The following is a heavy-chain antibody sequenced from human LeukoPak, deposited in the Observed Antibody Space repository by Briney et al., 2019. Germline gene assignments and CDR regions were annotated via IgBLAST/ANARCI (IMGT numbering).Heavy chain of an antibody. CDR3: AKDYDRTGYYFDY. D-gene: IGHD3-22*01. CDR1: GFNFDDYA. Sequence: GGSLRLSCAASGFNFDDYAMHWVRQAPGKGLEWVSLISGDGDNIYYADSVKGRFTISRDNSENSLYPQMNSLGTEDTAIYYCAKDYDRTGYYFDYWGQGTLVTVSS. CDR2: ISGDGDNI. V-gene: IGHV3-43*02. J-gene: IGHJ4*02.